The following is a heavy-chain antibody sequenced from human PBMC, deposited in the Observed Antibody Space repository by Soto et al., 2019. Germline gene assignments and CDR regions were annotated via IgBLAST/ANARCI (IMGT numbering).Heavy chain of an antibody. CDR1: GYTFTSYH. J-gene: IGHJ4*02. CDR3: ARDSPPPRE. V-gene: IGHV1-18*01. D-gene: IGHD1-26*01. Sequence: QVQLVQSGAEVKKPGASVKVSCKASGYTFTSYHITWVRQAPGQGLEWMGWISAYNGNTNNAQKLQARVTMTTDTPTSTAYMELRSLRSDATAVYYCARDSPPPREWGQGTLVTVSS. CDR2: ISAYNGNT.